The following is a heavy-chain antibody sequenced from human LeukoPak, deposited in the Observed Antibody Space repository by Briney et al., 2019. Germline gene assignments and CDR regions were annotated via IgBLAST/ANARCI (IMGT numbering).Heavy chain of an antibody. Sequence: GGSLRLSCAASGFTFSSYAMSWVRQAPGKGLEWVSLISGSGGITYYADSVKGRFTISRDNSKNTLYLQMNSPRAEDAAVYYCAKKRIAAAGKPDFDYWGQGTLVTVSS. J-gene: IGHJ4*02. D-gene: IGHD6-13*01. CDR3: AKKRIAAAGKPDFDY. CDR1: GFTFSSYA. V-gene: IGHV3-23*01. CDR2: ISGSGGIT.